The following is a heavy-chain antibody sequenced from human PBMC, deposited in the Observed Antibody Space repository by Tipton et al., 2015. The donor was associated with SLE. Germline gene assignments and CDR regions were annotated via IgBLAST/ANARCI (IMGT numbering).Heavy chain of an antibody. Sequence: SLRLSCVASGFTFSIYSMNWVRHAPGKGLEWVSYISSSSKTIYYAGSVKGQFTISRDNAKNSLYLQMNNLRAEDTAVYYCARGVSGYFHYCCMDVWGRGTTVTISS. V-gene: IGHV3-48*01. D-gene: IGHD3-10*01. J-gene: IGHJ6*03. CDR3: ARGVSGYFHYCCMDV. CDR1: GFTFSIYS. CDR2: ISSSSKTI.